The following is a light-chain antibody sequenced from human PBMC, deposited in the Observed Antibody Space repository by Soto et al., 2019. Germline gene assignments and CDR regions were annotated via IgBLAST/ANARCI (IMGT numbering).Light chain of an antibody. CDR3: QQYKSYWT. CDR1: QSISNW. J-gene: IGKJ2*01. Sequence: DIQMTQSPATLSASVGDSVTITCRASQSISNWLAWYQLKPGKAPKLLIHEASNLQSGVPSTFSGSGSRTDFTLTITSLQPEDFATYYCQQYKSYWTFGQGTRVELK. CDR2: EAS. V-gene: IGKV1-5*03.